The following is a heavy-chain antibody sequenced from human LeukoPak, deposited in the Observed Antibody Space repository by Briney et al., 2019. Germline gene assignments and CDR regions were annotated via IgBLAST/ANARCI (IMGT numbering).Heavy chain of an antibody. V-gene: IGHV3-30*18. CDR1: GFTFSSYG. D-gene: IGHD2-2*01. CDR3: AKVAAWEPSGDCSSTSCNFDY. CDR2: ISYDGSNK. J-gene: IGHJ4*02. Sequence: RPGGSLRLSCAASGFTFSSYGMHWVRQAPGKGLEWVAVISYDGSNKYYADSVKGRFTISRDNSKNTLYLQMNSLRAEDTAVYYCAKVAAWEPSGDCSSTSCNFDYWGQGTLVTVSS.